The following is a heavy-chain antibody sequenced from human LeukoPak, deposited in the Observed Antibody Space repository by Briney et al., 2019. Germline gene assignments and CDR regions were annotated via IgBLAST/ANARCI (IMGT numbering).Heavy chain of an antibody. Sequence: PGGSLRLSCAASGFTFSSYGMHWVRQAPGKGLEWVAVISYDGSNKYYADSVKGRFTISRNNSKNTPYLQMNILRAEDTAVYYCAKHRIDVWGIFNYWGDGALV. D-gene: IGHD2-8*01. V-gene: IGHV3-30*18. CDR1: GFTFSSYG. CDR3: AKHRIDVWGIFNY. CDR2: ISYDGSNK. J-gene: IGHJ4*01.